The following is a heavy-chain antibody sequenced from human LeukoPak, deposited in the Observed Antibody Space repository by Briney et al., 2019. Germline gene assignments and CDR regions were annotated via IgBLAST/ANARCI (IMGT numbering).Heavy chain of an antibody. D-gene: IGHD3-22*01. J-gene: IGHJ4*02. CDR2: ISGSGNSA. V-gene: IGHV3-23*01. Sequence: GGSLRLSCTASGFTFATYAMSWVRQAPGKGLEWVSVISGSGNSADYADSVKGRFTISRDNAKNTVYLQMNSLRVEDTAVYYCARVYETNGYLYWGQGSLVTVSS. CDR3: ARVYETNGYLY. CDR1: GFTFATYA.